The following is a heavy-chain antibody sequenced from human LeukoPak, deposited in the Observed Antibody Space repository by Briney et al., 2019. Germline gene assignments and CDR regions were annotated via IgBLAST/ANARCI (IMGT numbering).Heavy chain of an antibody. V-gene: IGHV4-61*02. J-gene: IGHJ4*02. CDR2: IYTSGST. Sequence: SETLSLTCTVSGGSISSGSYYWSWIRQPAGKGLEWIGRIYTSGSTNYNPSLKSRVTISVDTSKNQFSLKLSSVTAADTAVYYCAREVIAVAGTGYFDYWGQGTLVTVSS. D-gene: IGHD6-19*01. CDR3: AREVIAVAGTGYFDY. CDR1: GGSISSGSYY.